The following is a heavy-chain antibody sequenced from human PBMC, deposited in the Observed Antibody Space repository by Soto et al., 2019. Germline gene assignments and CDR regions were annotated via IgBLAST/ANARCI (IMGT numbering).Heavy chain of an antibody. Sequence: QVQLQESGPGLVKPSQTLSLTCTISGDSINSGDYYWSWIRQPPGKGLEWIGYIYYSGVTYYSPSLKSRLTIKLAPSKPQFSLKPASVTAADTALNYWAIQEADFVGGRSYFDYWSQGPLVTVSS. V-gene: IGHV4-30-4*08. D-gene: IGHD2-21*01. CDR3: AIQEADFVGGRSYFDY. CDR2: IYYSGVT. J-gene: IGHJ4*02. CDR1: GDSINSGDYY.